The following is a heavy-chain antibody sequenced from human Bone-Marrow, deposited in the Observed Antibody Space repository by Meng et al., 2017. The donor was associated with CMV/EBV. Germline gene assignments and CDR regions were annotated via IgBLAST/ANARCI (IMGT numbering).Heavy chain of an antibody. CDR3: ARDGSAWSFDY. D-gene: IGHD6-19*01. Sequence: QVQLVQSGAEVKRPGASVKVSCRASGDIFSTYTINWVRQAPGQGLEWMGGIIPILSVTNHARKLQGRVTFTADKSTSTAYMEMASLRSEDTSVYYCARDGSAWSFDYWGQGTLVTVSS. CDR1: GDIFSTYT. CDR2: IIPILSVT. V-gene: IGHV1-69*08. J-gene: IGHJ4*02.